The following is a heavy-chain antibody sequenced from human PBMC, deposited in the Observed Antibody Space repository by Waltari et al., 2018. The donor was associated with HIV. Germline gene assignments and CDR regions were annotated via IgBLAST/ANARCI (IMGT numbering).Heavy chain of an antibody. D-gene: IGHD1-26*01. V-gene: IGHV3-21*02. CDR3: VADLGGSHDS. Sequence: EVQLVESGGGLVKPGGSLRLSCAPSGFTLSTYTLYWVRQAPGKGLEWVSSISSTSTYIYYTDSVKGRFTISRDNAQNSLSLQMNSLSAEDTAVYYCVADLGGSHDSWGQGSQVTVSS. CDR2: ISSTSTYI. CDR1: GFTLSTYT. J-gene: IGHJ4*02.